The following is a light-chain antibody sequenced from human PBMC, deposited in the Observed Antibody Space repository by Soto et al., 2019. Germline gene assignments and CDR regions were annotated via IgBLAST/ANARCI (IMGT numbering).Light chain of an antibody. CDR3: QDFDCPQWT. Sequence: VLTQSPDTLSLSPGERATLSCRASQRASSQYLSWYQKRRDQPPLLLICGVSMRADGSADWFSGRWSGAEITLTSNRLVHEDSAVYYCQDFDCPQWTVGQGTKV. V-gene: IGKV3-20*01. CDR2: GVS. J-gene: IGKJ1*01. CDR1: QRASSQY.